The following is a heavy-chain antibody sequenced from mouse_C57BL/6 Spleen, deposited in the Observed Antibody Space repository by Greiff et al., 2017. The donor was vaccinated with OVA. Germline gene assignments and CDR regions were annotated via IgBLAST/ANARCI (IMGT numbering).Heavy chain of an antibody. Sequence: VQVVESGPGLVAPSQSLSITCTVSGFSLTSYGVHWVRQPPGKGLEWLVVIWSDGSTTYNSALKSRLSISKDNSKSQVFLKMNSLQTDDTAMYYCARSDYYGSSYGYFDVWGTGTTVTVSS. V-gene: IGHV2-6*03. J-gene: IGHJ1*03. D-gene: IGHD1-1*01. CDR2: IWSDGST. CDR1: GFSLTSYG. CDR3: ARSDYYGSSYGYFDV.